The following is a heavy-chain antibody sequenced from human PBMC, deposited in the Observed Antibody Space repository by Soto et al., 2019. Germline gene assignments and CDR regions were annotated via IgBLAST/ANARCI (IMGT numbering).Heavy chain of an antibody. CDR3: AANILYYDSRQGAFDI. J-gene: IGHJ3*02. Sequence: PSETLSLTCTVSGGSISSGGYYWSWIRQHPGKGLEWIGYIYYSGSTYYNPSLKSRVTIPVDTSKNQFSLKLSSVTAADTAVYYCAANILYYDSRQGAFDIWGQGTMVTVSS. CDR2: IYYSGST. D-gene: IGHD3-22*01. V-gene: IGHV4-31*03. CDR1: GGSISSGGYY.